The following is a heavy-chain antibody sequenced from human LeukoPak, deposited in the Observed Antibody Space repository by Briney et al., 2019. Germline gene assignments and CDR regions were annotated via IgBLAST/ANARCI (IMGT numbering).Heavy chain of an antibody. J-gene: IGHJ6*03. CDR2: IYHSGST. D-gene: IGHD4-17*01. CDR1: GYSISSGYY. CDR3: ARDGHYGPGGPRHYYYYYMDV. V-gene: IGHV4-38-2*02. Sequence: SETLSLTCAVSGYSISSGYYWGWIRQPPGKGLEWIGSIYHSGSTYYNPSLKSRVTISVDTSKNQFSLKLSSVTAAGTAVYYCARDGHYGPGGPRHYYYYYMDVWGKGTTVTVSS.